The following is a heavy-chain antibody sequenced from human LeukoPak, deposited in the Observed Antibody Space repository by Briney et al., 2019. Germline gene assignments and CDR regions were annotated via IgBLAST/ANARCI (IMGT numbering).Heavy chain of an antibody. J-gene: IGHJ4*02. CDR1: GFTFSSYG. Sequence: GRSLRLSCVASGFTFSSYGMHWVRQAPGKGLEWVAVISYDGSNKYYADSVKGRFTISRDNSKNTLYLQMNSLRAEDTAVYYCAKPKGNYYDSSGYYGPFDYWGQGTLVTVSS. CDR2: ISYDGSNK. CDR3: AKPKGNYYDSSGYYGPFDY. V-gene: IGHV3-30*18. D-gene: IGHD3-22*01.